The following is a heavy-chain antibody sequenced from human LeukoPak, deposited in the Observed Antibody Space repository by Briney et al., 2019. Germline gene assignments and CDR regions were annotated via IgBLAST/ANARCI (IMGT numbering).Heavy chain of an antibody. CDR2: ISGSGGST. Sequence: GGSLRLSCAASGFTFSSYAMSWVRQAPEKGLEWVSAISGSGGSTYYADSVKGRFTISRDNSKNTLYLQMNSLRAEDTAVYYCAKDITMVRGVHDYWGQGTLVTVSS. V-gene: IGHV3-23*01. CDR1: GFTFSSYA. J-gene: IGHJ4*02. CDR3: AKDITMVRGVHDY. D-gene: IGHD3-10*01.